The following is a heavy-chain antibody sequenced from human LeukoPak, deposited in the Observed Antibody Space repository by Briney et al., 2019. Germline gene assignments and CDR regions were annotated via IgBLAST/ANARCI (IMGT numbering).Heavy chain of an antibody. Sequence: PSQTLSLTCTVSGGSISSGSYYWSWIRQPAGKGLEWIGRIYTSGSTNYNPSLKSRVTISVDTSKNQFSLKLSSETAADTAVYYCARVWFPYSSSQYPDAFDIWGQGTMVTASS. V-gene: IGHV4-61*02. D-gene: IGHD6-13*01. J-gene: IGHJ3*02. CDR3: ARVWFPYSSSQYPDAFDI. CDR1: GGSISSGSYY. CDR2: IYTSGST.